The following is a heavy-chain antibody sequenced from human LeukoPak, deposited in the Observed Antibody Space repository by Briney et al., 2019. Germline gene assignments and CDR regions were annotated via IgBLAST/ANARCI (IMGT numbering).Heavy chain of an antibody. CDR1: RFTFSTYG. J-gene: IGHJ4*02. CDR2: ISYDGSNK. Sequence: GGSLRLSCATSRFTFSTYGMHWVRQAPGKGLEWVAVISYDGSNKYYADSVKGRFTISRDNSKNTLYLQMNSLRVEDTAVYYCAKGGPPTGASPRPWDFNYWGQGTLVTVSS. V-gene: IGHV3-30*18. CDR3: AKGGPPTGASPRPWDFNY. D-gene: IGHD1-26*01.